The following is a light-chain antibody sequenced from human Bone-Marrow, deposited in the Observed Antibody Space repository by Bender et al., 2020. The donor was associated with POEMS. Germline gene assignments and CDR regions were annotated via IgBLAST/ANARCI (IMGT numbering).Light chain of an antibody. J-gene: IGLJ3*02. V-gene: IGLV2-14*02. CDR2: EVS. Sequence: QSALTQPASVSGSPGQSITISCTGTSSDAGSHNLVSWYQQHPGKAPKLIIYEVSKRPSGVPDRFSGSKSGNTASLTVSGMQAEEEADYYCNSVAGRDDFWVSGGGTKLTVL. CDR1: SSDAGSHNL. CDR3: NSVAGRDDFWV.